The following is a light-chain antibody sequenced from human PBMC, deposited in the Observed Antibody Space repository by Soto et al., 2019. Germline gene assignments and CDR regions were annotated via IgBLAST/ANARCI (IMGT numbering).Light chain of an antibody. CDR1: SSYIGAYNY. CDR2: DVT. CDR3: SSHTFGSIAV. J-gene: IGLJ2*01. Sequence: QSALTQPASVSGSPGQSITISCTTTSSYIGAYNYVSWYQQHTGKAPKLIIYDVTSRPSGVSNRFSGSKSGNTASLTISGLQAEDEADYFCSSHTFGSIAVFGGGTKLTVL. V-gene: IGLV2-14*03.